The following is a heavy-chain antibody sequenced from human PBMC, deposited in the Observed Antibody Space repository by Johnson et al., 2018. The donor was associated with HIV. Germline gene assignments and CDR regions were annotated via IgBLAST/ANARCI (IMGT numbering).Heavy chain of an antibody. Sequence: VQVVESGGGLVQPGGSLRLSCAASGFTFSSYAMHWVRQAPGKGLEYVSAISSNGGSTYYANSVKGRFTISRDNSKNTLFLQMNSLRDEDTAVYYCAKEKDTLMGAFDIWGRGTLVTVSS. D-gene: IGHD5-18*01. CDR2: ISSNGGST. CDR3: AKEKDTLMGAFDI. J-gene: IGHJ3*02. CDR1: GFTFSSYA. V-gene: IGHV3-64*01.